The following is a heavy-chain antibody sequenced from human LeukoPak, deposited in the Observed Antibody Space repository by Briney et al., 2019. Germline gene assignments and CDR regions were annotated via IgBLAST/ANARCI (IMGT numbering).Heavy chain of an antibody. J-gene: IGHJ4*02. CDR1: GGSISSGGYY. CDR2: IYHSGST. D-gene: IGHD3/OR15-3a*01. V-gene: IGHV4-30-2*01. Sequence: SETLSLTCTVSGGSISSGGYYWSWIRQPPGKGLEWIGYIYHSGSTYYNPSLKSRVTISVDRSKNQFSLKLSSVTAADTAVYYCASTDWGSNFDYWGQGTLVTVSS. CDR3: ASTDWGSNFDY.